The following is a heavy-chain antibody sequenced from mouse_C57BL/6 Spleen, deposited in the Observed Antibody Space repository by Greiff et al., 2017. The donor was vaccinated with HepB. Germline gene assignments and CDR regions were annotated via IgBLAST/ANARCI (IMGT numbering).Heavy chain of an antibody. V-gene: IGHV1-50*01. D-gene: IGHD3-3*01. J-gene: IGHJ2*01. CDR2: IDPSDSYT. Sequence: QVHVKQPGAELVKPGASVKLSCKASGYTFTSYWMQWVKQRPGQGLEWIGEIDPSDSYTNYNQKFKGKATLTVDTSSSTAYMQLSSLTSEDSAVYYCASRRDPYYFDYWGQGTTLTVSS. CDR1: GYTFTSYW. CDR3: ASRRDPYYFDY.